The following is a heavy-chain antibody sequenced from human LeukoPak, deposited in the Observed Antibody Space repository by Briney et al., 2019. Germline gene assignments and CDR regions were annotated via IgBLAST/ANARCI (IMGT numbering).Heavy chain of an antibody. CDR1: GGSFSGYY. CDR2: INHSGST. CDR3: ARSGYFDY. V-gene: IGHV4-34*01. Sequence: PSETLSLTCAVYGGSFSGYYWSWIRQPPGKGLEWIGEINHSGSTNYNPSLKSRVTISVDTSKNQFSLKLSSVTAADTAVYHCARSGYFDYWGQGTLVTVSS. J-gene: IGHJ4*02.